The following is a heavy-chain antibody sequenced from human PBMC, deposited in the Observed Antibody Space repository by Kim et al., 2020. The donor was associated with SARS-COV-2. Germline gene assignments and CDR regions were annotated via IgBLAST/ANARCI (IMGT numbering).Heavy chain of an antibody. J-gene: IGHJ6*02. Sequence: GESLKISCKGSGYSFTSYWIGWVRQMPGKGLEWMGIIYPGDSDTRYSPSFQGQVTISADKSISTAYLQWSSLKASDTAMYYCASSSIAARPNGGYYYYGMDVWGQGTTVTVSS. D-gene: IGHD6-6*01. CDR2: IYPGDSDT. CDR3: ASSSIAARPNGGYYYYGMDV. V-gene: IGHV5-51*01. CDR1: GYSFTSYW.